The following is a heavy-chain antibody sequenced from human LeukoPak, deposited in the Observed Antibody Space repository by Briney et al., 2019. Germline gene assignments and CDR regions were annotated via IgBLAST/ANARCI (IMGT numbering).Heavy chain of an antibody. D-gene: IGHD4-17*01. CDR1: GGSISSYY. Sequence: SETLSLTCTVSGGSISSYYWGWIRQPPGKGLEWVWYIYYSGSINYNTSLKSRVTIPVDTSKNQFSLKLSSVTAADTAVYCCARGGLAGDYASPFFDYWGQGTLVTVSS. J-gene: IGHJ4*02. CDR2: IYYSGSI. CDR3: ARGGLAGDYASPFFDY. V-gene: IGHV4-59*01.